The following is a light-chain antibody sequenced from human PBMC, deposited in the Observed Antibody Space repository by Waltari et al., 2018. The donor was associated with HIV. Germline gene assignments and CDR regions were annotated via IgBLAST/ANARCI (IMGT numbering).Light chain of an antibody. CDR1: SSRIEHNT. CDR2: NNN. Sequence: QSVLTQPPSASGTPGQRVTISCSGRSSRIEHNTVNWYQQRPGTAPKLPTYNNNQRPSGVPDRFSGSKSGTSASLAISGLQSEDEADYFCAAWDDRLSVVFGGGTKLTVL. J-gene: IGLJ3*02. V-gene: IGLV1-44*01. CDR3: AAWDDRLSVV.